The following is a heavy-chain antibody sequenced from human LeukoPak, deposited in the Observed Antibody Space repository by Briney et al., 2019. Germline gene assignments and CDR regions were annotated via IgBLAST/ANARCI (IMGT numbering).Heavy chain of an antibody. CDR2: TTHSGST. D-gene: IGHD1-1*01. J-gene: IGHJ4*02. V-gene: IGHV4-38-2*02. Sequence: SETLSLTCKVSNYTMNSGYYWSWIRQTPGNGLEWIGETTHSGSTDYSPSLKSRVSVSVDTSKNQFSLKLSSVTAADTAVYYCTRDNPGMTSTDTWGQGTLVTVSS. CDR3: TRDNPGMTSTDT. CDR1: NYTMNSGYY.